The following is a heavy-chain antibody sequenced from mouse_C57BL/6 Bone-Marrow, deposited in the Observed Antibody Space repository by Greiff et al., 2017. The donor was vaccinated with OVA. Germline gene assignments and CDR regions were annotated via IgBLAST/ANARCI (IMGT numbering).Heavy chain of an antibody. CDR3: ARGVCP. CDR2: IDPSDSYT. Sequence: QVQLKQSGAELVMPGASVKLSCKASGYTFTSYWMHWVKQRPGQGLEWIGEIDPSDSYTNYNQKFKGKSTLTVDKSSSTAYMQLSSLTSEDSAVYYCARGVCPWGQGTTLTVSS. V-gene: IGHV1-69*01. D-gene: IGHD6-1*01. CDR1: GYTFTSYW. J-gene: IGHJ2*01.